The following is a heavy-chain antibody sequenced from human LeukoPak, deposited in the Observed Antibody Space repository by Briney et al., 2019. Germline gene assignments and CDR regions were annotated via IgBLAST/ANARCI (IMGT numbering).Heavy chain of an antibody. CDR3: ARGGDSSGWSHWFDP. CDR1: GFTFSSYS. D-gene: IGHD6-19*01. J-gene: IGHJ5*02. V-gene: IGHV3-21*01. CDR2: ISSSGSYI. Sequence: GGCLRLSCAASGFTFSSYSMNWVRQAPGKGLEWVSSISSSGSYIYYADSVKGRFTISRDNAKNSLYLQMNSLRAEDTAVYYCARGGDSSGWSHWFDPWGQGTLVTVSS.